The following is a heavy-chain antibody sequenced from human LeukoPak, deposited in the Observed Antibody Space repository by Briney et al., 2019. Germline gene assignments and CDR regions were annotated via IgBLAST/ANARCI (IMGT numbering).Heavy chain of an antibody. CDR3: ARDSTPRYSGYDWVF. V-gene: IGHV3-7*01. CDR2: INQDGSRT. D-gene: IGHD5-12*01. J-gene: IGHJ4*02. Sequence: GGSLRLSXTASGFVFSDYWMSWLRQAPGKGLEWLANINQDGSRTSHVDSVRGRFTVSRDNAKNSLYLQMNSLRVNDTAVYYCARDSTPRYSGYDWVFWGRGTLVTVSS. CDR1: GFVFSDYW.